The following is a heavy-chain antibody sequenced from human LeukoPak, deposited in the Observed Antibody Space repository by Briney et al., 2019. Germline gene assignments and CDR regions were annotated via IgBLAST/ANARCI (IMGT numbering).Heavy chain of an antibody. J-gene: IGHJ6*02. CDR2: INPNSGGT. V-gene: IGHV1-2*02. Sequence: ASVKVSCKASGYTFTGYYMHWVRQAPGQGLEWMGWINPNSGGTNYAQKFQGRVTMIRDTSISTAYMELSRLRSEDTAVYYCAREPTHTRGMDVWGQGTTVTVSS. CDR3: AREPTHTRGMDV. CDR1: GYTFTGYY.